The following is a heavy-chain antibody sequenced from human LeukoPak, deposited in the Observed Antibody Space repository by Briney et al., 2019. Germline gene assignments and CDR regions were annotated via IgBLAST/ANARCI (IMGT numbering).Heavy chain of an antibody. V-gene: IGHV3-11*06. CDR2: ISSSSSYT. CDR3: ATHFWSGYSPFDY. D-gene: IGHD3-3*02. CDR1: GFTSIDYY. Sequence: PGGSLRLSCAASGFTSIDYYMSWIRQAPREVLEWVSYISSSSSYTNYAESVKGRFTISRDNAKNSLYLPMNSLRAEDTAVYYCATHFWSGYSPFDYWGQGTLVTVSS. J-gene: IGHJ4*02.